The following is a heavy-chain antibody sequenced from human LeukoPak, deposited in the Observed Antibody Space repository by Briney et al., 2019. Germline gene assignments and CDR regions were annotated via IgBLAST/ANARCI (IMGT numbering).Heavy chain of an antibody. CDR2: ISYDGSNK. V-gene: IGHV3-30*18. Sequence: GGSLRLSCAASGFTFSSYGMHWVRQAPGKGLEWVAVISYDGSNKYYADSVKGRFTISRDNSKNTLYLQMNSLRAEDTAVYYCAKGLAPSSSWYGSSLGYWGQGTLVTVSS. CDR1: GFTFSSYG. CDR3: AKGLAPSSSWYGSSLGY. J-gene: IGHJ4*02. D-gene: IGHD6-13*01.